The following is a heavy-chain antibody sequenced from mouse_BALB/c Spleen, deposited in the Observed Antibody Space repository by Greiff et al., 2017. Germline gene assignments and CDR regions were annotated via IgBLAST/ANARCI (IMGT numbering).Heavy chain of an antibody. Sequence: QVQLQQPGAELVKPGASVKLSCKASGYTFTSYWMHWVKQRPGQGLEWIGEIDPSDSYTNYNQKFKGKATLTVDKSSSTAYMQLSSLTSEDSEVYYCARNGNYAMDYWGQGTSVTVSS. D-gene: IGHD2-1*01. V-gene: IGHV1-69*02. J-gene: IGHJ4*01. CDR1: GYTFTSYW. CDR2: IDPSDSYT. CDR3: ARNGNYAMDY.